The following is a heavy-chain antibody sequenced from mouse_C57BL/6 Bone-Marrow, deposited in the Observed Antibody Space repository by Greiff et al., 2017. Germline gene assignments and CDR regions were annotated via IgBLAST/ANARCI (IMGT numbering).Heavy chain of an antibody. CDR3: TTHYDYLWFAY. CDR1: GFNIKDDY. D-gene: IGHD2-4*01. Sequence: EVQLQQSGAELVRPGASVKLSCTASGFNIKDDYMHWVKQRPEQGLEWIGWIDPENGDTEYASKFQGKATITADTSSNTAYLQLSSLTSEDTAVYYCTTHYDYLWFAYWGQGTLVTVSA. V-gene: IGHV14-4*01. J-gene: IGHJ3*01. CDR2: IDPENGDT.